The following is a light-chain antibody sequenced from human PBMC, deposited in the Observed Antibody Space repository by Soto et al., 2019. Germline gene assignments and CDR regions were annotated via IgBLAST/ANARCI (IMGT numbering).Light chain of an antibody. CDR2: GAA. J-gene: IGKJ4*01. CDR3: QQLHTYPIT. V-gene: IGKV1-9*01. CDR1: QGINSY. Sequence: DIQLTQSPSFLSASVGDRVTVTCRASQGINSYLAWYQQKPGKAPHLLIYGAATLQSGVPSRFSGSASGTEFTLTISSLQPEDFATYYCQQLHTYPITFGGGTKVEIK.